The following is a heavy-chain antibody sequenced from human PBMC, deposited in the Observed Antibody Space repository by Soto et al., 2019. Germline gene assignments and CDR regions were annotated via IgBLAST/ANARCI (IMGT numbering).Heavy chain of an antibody. CDR1: GFTFGSYW. V-gene: IGHV3-7*01. J-gene: IGHJ3*01. Sequence: GGSLRLSCEASGFTFGSYWMTWVRQAPGRGLEWVANIGRDGSQQPYSESVRGRFTISRDNAKNSLYLQMNGLRVEDTAVYYCARDQDVVGSGGYYDAYDVWGQGTVVTVSS. CDR3: ARDQDVVGSGGYYDAYDV. D-gene: IGHD3-22*01. CDR2: IGRDGSQQ.